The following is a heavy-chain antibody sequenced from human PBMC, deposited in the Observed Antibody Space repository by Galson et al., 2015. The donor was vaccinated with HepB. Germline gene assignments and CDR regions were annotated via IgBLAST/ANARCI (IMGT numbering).Heavy chain of an antibody. Sequence: SVKVSCKASGGTFSSYAISWVRQAPGQGLEWMGGIIPIFGTANYAQKFQGRVTITADESTSTAYMELSSLRSEDTAVYYCARWEYYYDSSGSQPIFDYWGQGTLVTVSS. D-gene: IGHD3-22*01. CDR1: GGTFSSYA. J-gene: IGHJ4*02. CDR3: ARWEYYYDSSGSQPIFDY. CDR2: IIPIFGTA. V-gene: IGHV1-69*13.